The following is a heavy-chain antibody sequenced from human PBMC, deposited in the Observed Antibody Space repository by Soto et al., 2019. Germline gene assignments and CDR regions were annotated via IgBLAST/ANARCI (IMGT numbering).Heavy chain of an antibody. V-gene: IGHV4-59*01. CDR1: GVSISSYY. CDR3: ARLYSNNWYWFDP. CDR2: VYYSGTT. Sequence: SETLSLTCAVYGVSISSYYWSWIRQPPGKGLEWIGYVYYSGTTHYNSSLKSRVTISVDTSRNQFSLRLSSVTAADTAIYYCARLYSNNWYWFDPWGQGTLVTVSS. J-gene: IGHJ5*02. D-gene: IGHD6-13*01.